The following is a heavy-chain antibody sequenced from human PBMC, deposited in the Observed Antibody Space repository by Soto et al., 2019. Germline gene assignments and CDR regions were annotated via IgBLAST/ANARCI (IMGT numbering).Heavy chain of an antibody. V-gene: IGHV4-34*01. CDR1: GGSFSGYY. CDR2: INHSGST. CDR3: ARDTPILLTTVGTQRYYYGMDV. D-gene: IGHD4-17*01. Sequence: PWETLSLTCAVYGGSFSGYYWSWIRQPPGKGLEWIGEINHSGSTNYNPSLKSRVTISVDTSKNQFSLKLSSVTAADTAVYYCARDTPILLTTVGTQRYYYGMDVWGQGTTVTVSS. J-gene: IGHJ6*02.